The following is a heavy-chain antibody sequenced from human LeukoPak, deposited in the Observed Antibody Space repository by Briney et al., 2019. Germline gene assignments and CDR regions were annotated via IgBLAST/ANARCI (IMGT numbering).Heavy chain of an antibody. CDR3: ARECGNSHAEYFQH. V-gene: IGHV1-69*05. J-gene: IGHJ1*01. D-gene: IGHD4-23*01. CDR1: GGTFSSYA. CDR2: IIPIFGTA. Sequence: ASVKVSCKASGGTFSSYAISWVRQAPRQGLEWMGGIIPIFGTANYAQKFQGRVTITTDESTSTAYMELSSLRSEDTAVYYCARECGNSHAEYFQHWGQGTLVTVSS.